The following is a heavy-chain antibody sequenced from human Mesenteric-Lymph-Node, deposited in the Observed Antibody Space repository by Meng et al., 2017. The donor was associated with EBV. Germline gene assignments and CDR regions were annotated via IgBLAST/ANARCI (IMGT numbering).Heavy chain of an antibody. CDR3: ASVIYGSGLNSWFDP. J-gene: IGHJ5*02. CDR2: IHHSGAT. D-gene: IGHD3-10*01. V-gene: IGHV4-4*02. Sequence: GQLQESGPGLVKPSGTLSLTCAVSGGSISSDNWWTWVRQPPGKGLEWIGEIHHSGATNYNPSLKSRVTISVDKSKNQFSLKLSSVTAADAAVYFCASVIYGSGLNSWFDPWGHGTLVTVSS. CDR1: GGSISSDNW.